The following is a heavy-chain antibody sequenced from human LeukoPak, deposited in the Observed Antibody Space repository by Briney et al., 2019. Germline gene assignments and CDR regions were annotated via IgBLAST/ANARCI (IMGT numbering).Heavy chain of an antibody. J-gene: IGHJ4*02. Sequence: GGSLRLSCAASGFTFSSYSMNWVRQAPGKGLEWVSSISSSSSYIYYADSVKGRFTISRDNAKNSLYLQMNSLRAEDTAVYYCARIISGYDKGPLGYWGQGTLVTVSS. CDR2: ISSSSSYI. D-gene: IGHD5-12*01. CDR1: GFTFSSYS. V-gene: IGHV3-21*01. CDR3: ARIISGYDKGPLGY.